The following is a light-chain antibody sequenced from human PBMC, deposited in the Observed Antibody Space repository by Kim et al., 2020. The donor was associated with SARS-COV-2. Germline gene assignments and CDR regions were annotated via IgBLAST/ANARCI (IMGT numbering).Light chain of an antibody. CDR2: QHS. V-gene: IGLV3-25*03. CDR1: ALPNLY. Sequence: SYELTQPPSVSVSPGQTARITCSGDALPNLYVYWYQQKSGQAPVLVIYQHSERPSGIPERFSGSTSGTTATLTISGAQAEDEADYYCQTADSSGSWVFGG. J-gene: IGLJ3*02. CDR3: QTADSSGSWV.